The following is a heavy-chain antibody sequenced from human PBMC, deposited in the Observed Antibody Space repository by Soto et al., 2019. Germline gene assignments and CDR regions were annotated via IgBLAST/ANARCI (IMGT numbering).Heavy chain of an antibody. CDR2: IYYSGST. V-gene: IGHV4-59*08. CDR3: ARQRGVEDFDY. Sequence: SETLSHTCTVSGGSISSYYWSWIRQPPGKGLEWIGYIYYSGSTNYNPSLKSRVTISVDTSKNQFSLKLSSVTAADTAVYYCARQRGVEDFDYWGQGTLVTVSS. J-gene: IGHJ4*02. D-gene: IGHD2-8*01. CDR1: GGSISSYY.